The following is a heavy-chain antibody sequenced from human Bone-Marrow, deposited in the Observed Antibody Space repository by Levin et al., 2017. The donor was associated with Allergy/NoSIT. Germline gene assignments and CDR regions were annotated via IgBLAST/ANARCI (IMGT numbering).Heavy chain of an antibody. V-gene: IGHV3-30-3*01. Sequence: PGGSLRLSCAASGFTFNDYAMHWVRQAPGKGLEWVALISNGGSNKYYADSVKGRFSISRDNSKNTLYLQMNSLRAEDTAVYYCARVGSMATIFSVAVYWGQGTLVTVSS. D-gene: IGHD5-24*01. CDR3: ARVGSMATIFSVAVY. CDR2: ISNGGSNK. J-gene: IGHJ4*02. CDR1: GFTFNDYA.